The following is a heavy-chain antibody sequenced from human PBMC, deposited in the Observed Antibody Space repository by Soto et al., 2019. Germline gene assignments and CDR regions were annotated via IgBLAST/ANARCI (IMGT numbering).Heavy chain of an antibody. D-gene: IGHD3-10*01. V-gene: IGHV4-39*01. Sequence: DTLSLTFSVSGCSISSRCYNWGWGRQPQGKGLEWIGSMYYSGNTYNNPFLKIRVTISVDTSKNHFSLKLSSVTAADTAMYYCARHRTGSDLAFDIWGQGTMVT. CDR1: GCSISSRCYN. J-gene: IGHJ3*02. CDR2: MYYSGNT. CDR3: ARHRTGSDLAFDI.